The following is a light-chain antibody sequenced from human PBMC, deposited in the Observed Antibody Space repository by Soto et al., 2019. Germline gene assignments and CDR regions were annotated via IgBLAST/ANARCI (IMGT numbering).Light chain of an antibody. V-gene: IGKV3-15*01. J-gene: IGKJ1*01. CDR2: GAS. CDR1: QSVSSN. CDR3: QQYKTWPRA. Sequence: EIVMTQSPATLSVSPGERATLSCRASQSVSSNLAWYQQKPGQAPRLLIYGASTRATGIPARFSGSGSGTDFTPTISSLQSKDFAVYYCQQYKTWPRAFGQGTKVKIK.